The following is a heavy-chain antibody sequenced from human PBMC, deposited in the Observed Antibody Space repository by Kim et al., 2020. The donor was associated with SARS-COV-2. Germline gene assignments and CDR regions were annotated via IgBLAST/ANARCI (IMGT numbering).Heavy chain of an antibody. CDR2: ISSSSSYI. J-gene: IGHJ6*02. CDR3: ARAHGADIVATITSGYYYGMDV. CDR1: GFTFSSYS. D-gene: IGHD5-12*01. Sequence: GGSLRLSCAASGFTFSSYSMNWVRQAPGKGLESVSSISSSSSYIYYADSVKGRFTISRDNAKNSLYLQMNSLRAEDTAVYYCARAHGADIVATITSGYYYGMDVWGQGTPVTVSS. V-gene: IGHV3-21*01.